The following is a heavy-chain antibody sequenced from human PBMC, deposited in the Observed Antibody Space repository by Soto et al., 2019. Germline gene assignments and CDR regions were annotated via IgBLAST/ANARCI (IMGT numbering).Heavy chain of an antibody. D-gene: IGHD3-10*01. Sequence: ASETLSLTCTVSGGSISSGDYYWSWIRQPPGKGLEWIGSIYYSGSPYYNPSLKSRVTISVDTSKNQFSLKLSSVTAADTAVYYCASRKSSPLFDYRGQGTPVTGSS. V-gene: IGHV4-30-4*01. CDR2: IYYSGSP. J-gene: IGHJ4*02. CDR1: GGSISSGDYY. CDR3: ASRKSSPLFDY.